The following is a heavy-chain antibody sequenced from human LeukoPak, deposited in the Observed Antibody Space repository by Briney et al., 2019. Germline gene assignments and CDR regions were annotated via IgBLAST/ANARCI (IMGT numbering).Heavy chain of an antibody. CDR1: GFTFSGYY. CDR2: ITPSGSTI. D-gene: IGHD5-24*01. CDR3: AGRDVYNSAY. J-gene: IGHJ4*02. Sequence: PGGSLRLSCAASGFTFSGYYMSWVRQAPGKGLEWVSYITPSGSTIYYADSVKGRFTFSKDNAKNSLYLQMNSLRAEDTAVYFCAGRDVYNSAYWGQGTLVTVSS. V-gene: IGHV3-11*01.